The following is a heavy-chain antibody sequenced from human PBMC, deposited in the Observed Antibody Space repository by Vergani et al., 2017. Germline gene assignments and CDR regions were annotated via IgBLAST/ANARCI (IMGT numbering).Heavy chain of an antibody. CDR1: GFSFRGHG. Sequence: QVHSVESGGGVVQPGRSLTLSCVASGFSFRGHGMHWVRQVPGKGLEWVAMISYDGDRRDDGDFANGRFTISRDSSKTVYLQMNSLRVEATAMYFCAKDLSYSTAWPHCDSRGQGTLVTVSS. V-gene: IGHV3-30*18. CDR3: AKDLSYSTAWPHCDS. D-gene: IGHD4-11*01. J-gene: IGHJ4*02. CDR2: ISYDGDRR.